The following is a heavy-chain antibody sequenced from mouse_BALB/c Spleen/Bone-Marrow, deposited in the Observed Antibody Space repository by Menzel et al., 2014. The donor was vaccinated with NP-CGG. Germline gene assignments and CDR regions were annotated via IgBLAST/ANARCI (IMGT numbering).Heavy chain of an antibody. CDR3: ARGGNYQAWFAY. D-gene: IGHD2-1*01. J-gene: IGHJ3*01. V-gene: IGHV1-20*02. CDR2: INPYNGDT. CDR1: GYSFTGYF. Sequence: EVKLMESGPELVKPGASVKISCKASGYSFTGYFMNWVLQSHGKSLEWIGRINPYNGDTFYNHKFKGKVTLTVDKSSSTAHMELRNLASEDSAVDYCARGGNYQAWFAYWGQGTLVTVSA.